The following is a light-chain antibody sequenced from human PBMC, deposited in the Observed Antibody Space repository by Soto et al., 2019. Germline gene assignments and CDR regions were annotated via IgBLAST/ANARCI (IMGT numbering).Light chain of an antibody. V-gene: IGLV2-23*01. J-gene: IGLJ2*01. Sequence: QSALTQPASVSGSPGQSITISCTETSSDVGSYNLVSWYQQHPGKAPKLMIYEGSKRPSGVSNRFSGSKSGNTASLTISGLQAEDEADYYCCSYAGSSTVVFGGGTQLTVL. CDR3: CSYAGSSTVV. CDR1: SSDVGSYNL. CDR2: EGS.